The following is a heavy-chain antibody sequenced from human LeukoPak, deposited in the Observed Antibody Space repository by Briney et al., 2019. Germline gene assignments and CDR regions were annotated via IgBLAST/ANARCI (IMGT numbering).Heavy chain of an antibody. CDR1: GFTFSSYW. V-gene: IGHV3-7*01. Sequence: GGSLRLSCAASGFTFSSYWMSWVRQAPGKGLEWVANIKEDGSEKHYVDSVKGRFTISRDNAKKPLFLQMNSLRVEDTAVYYCARGRNLAVWGQGTTATVSS. CDR2: IKEDGSEK. J-gene: IGHJ6*02. CDR3: ARGRNLAV.